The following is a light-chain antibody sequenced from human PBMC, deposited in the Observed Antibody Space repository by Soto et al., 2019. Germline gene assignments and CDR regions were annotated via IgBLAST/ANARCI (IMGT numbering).Light chain of an antibody. V-gene: IGKV3-20*01. CDR1: QSVSSIY. CDR2: ATS. J-gene: IGKJ5*01. CDR3: QQYGSSPIT. Sequence: EIVLTQSPATLSLSPGERATLSCRASQSVSSIYLAWYQQKPGQAPSLLVYATSSRATGIPDRFSGSGSGTDFSLTISRLEPEDFAVYYCQQYGSSPITFGQGTRLEIK.